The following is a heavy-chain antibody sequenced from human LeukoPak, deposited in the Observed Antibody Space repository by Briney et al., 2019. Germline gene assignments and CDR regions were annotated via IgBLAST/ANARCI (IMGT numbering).Heavy chain of an antibody. J-gene: IGHJ6*03. V-gene: IGHV1-46*01. CDR3: ARDWWFGERSYHMDV. D-gene: IGHD3-10*01. CDR1: GYTFTSYY. Sequence: ASVKVSCKASGYTFTSYYMHWVRQAPGQGLEWMGIINPSGGSTSYAQKFQGRVTMTRDTSTSTVYMELSSLRSEDTAVYYCARDWWFGERSYHMDVWGKGTTVTISS. CDR2: INPSGGST.